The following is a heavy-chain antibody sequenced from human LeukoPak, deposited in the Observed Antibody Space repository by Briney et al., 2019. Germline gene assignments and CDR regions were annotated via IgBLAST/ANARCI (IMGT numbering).Heavy chain of an antibody. J-gene: IGHJ3*02. V-gene: IGHV3-21*01. Sequence: GGSLRLSCAASGFTFSSYSMNWVRQAPGKGLEWVSSISSSSSYIYYADSVKGRFTISRDNAKNSPYLQMNSLRAEDTAVYYCAGIAAGDAFDIWGQGTMVTVSS. CDR3: AGIAAGDAFDI. CDR2: ISSSSSYI. CDR1: GFTFSSYS. D-gene: IGHD6-13*01.